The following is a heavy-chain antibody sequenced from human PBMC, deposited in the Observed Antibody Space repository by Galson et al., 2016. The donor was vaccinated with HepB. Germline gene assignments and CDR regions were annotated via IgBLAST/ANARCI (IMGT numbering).Heavy chain of an antibody. CDR1: GFNFSTYI. D-gene: IGHD4-23*01. CDR2: IAYDGSNK. V-gene: IGHV3-30-3*01. J-gene: IGHJ4*02. CDR3: ARDLSGGNSAEVLDY. Sequence: SLRLSCAASGFNFSTYIMHWVRQAPGKGLEWVALIAYDGSNKYYADSVKGRFTISRDNSKSALYLQMNSLRGEDTAVYYCARDLSGGNSAEVLDYWGQGTLVTVSS.